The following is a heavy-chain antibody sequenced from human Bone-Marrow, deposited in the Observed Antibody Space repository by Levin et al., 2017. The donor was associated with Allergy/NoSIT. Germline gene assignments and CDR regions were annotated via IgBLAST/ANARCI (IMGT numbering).Heavy chain of an antibody. V-gene: IGHV3-11*01. CDR1: GFTFSDYY. CDR3: ASGLVRRGYSYGSCDY. CDR2: ISSSGSTI. Sequence: GESLKISCAASGFTFSDYYMSWIRQAPGKGLEWVSYISSSGSTIYYADSVKGRFTISRDNAKNSLYLQMNSLRAEDTAVYYCASGLVRRGYSYGSCDYWGQGTLVTVSS. J-gene: IGHJ4*02. D-gene: IGHD5-18*01.